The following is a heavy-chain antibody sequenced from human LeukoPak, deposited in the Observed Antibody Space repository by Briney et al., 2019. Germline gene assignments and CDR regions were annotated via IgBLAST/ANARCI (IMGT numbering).Heavy chain of an antibody. Sequence: RGGSLRLSCAASEFSFSNYWMRWVRQAPGKGLEWLAAIRQDGKEIYYADSVKARFTISRDNTKKPVYLQMNRLRAEDTAVYYCSKEDFDLWGQGSLVTVSS. CDR2: IRQDGKEI. V-gene: IGHV3-7*01. J-gene: IGHJ1*01. D-gene: IGHD3-9*01. CDR3: SKEDFDL. CDR1: EFSFSNYW.